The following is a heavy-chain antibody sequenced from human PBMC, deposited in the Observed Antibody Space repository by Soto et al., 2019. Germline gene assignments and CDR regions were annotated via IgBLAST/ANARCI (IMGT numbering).Heavy chain of an antibody. CDR2: IYYSGST. CDR1: GGSISSGDYY. Sequence: SETLSLTCTVSGGSISSGDYYWSWIRQPPGKGLEWIGYIYYSGSTYYNTSLKSRVTMSVDTSKNQFSLKLSSVTAADTAVYYCARYNSRFDGMDVWGQGTTVTVSS. D-gene: IGHD1-20*01. V-gene: IGHV4-30-4*01. J-gene: IGHJ6*02. CDR3: ARYNSRFDGMDV.